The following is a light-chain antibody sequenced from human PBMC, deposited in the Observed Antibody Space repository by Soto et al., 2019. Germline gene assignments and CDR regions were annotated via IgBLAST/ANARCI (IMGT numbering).Light chain of an antibody. CDR2: DAS. J-gene: IGKJ5*01. CDR1: QDISNY. V-gene: IGKV1-33*01. CDR3: QQYHNLRPCT. Sequence: DIDMTQSPSSLSASVGDRVTISCQASQDISNYLNWYQQNPGQDPRLLIFDASNVETGGPSRFSGSGSGTDFTFTISSLQPEDIATYYCQQYHNLRPCTFGQGTRLEIK.